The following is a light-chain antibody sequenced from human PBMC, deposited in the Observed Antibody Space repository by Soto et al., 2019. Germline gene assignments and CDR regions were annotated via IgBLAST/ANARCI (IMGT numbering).Light chain of an antibody. V-gene: IGKV1-8*01. CDR3: QQYYSYPF. CDR1: QGISSY. CDR2: AAS. J-gene: IGKJ2*01. Sequence: AIRMTQSPSSLSASTGDRVTITRRASQGISSYLAWYQQKPGKAPKLLIYAASTLQSGVPSRFSGSGSGTDFTLTISCLQSEDFATYYCQQYYSYPFFGQGTKLEIK.